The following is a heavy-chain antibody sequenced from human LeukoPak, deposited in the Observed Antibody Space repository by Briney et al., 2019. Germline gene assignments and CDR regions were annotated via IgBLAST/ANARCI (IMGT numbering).Heavy chain of an antibody. Sequence: SETLSLTCAVYGGSFSGYYWSWIRQPPGKGLERIGEINHSGSTNYNPSLKSRVTISVDTSKNQFSLKLSSVTAADTAVYYCAGGADSSSWSKVDYWGQGTLVTVSS. D-gene: IGHD6-13*01. J-gene: IGHJ4*02. CDR3: AGGADSSSWSKVDY. CDR2: INHSGST. V-gene: IGHV4-34*01. CDR1: GGSFSGYY.